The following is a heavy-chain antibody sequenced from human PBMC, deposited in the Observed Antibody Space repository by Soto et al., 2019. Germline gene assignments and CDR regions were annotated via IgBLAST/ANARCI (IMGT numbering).Heavy chain of an antibody. D-gene: IGHD2-8*02. CDR3: AKSTGGTANGMDV. CDR1: GVMFDNYA. Sequence: EVQLVESGGGLVQPGRSLRLSCAASGVMFDNYAMHWVRQAPGKGLEWVSGISWNRGTIGYAGSVKGRFTISRENANNSLYLPMTSLRAEDTALYYCAKSTGGTANGMDVWGPGTTVTVSS. V-gene: IGHV3-9*01. J-gene: IGHJ6*02. CDR2: ISWNRGTI.